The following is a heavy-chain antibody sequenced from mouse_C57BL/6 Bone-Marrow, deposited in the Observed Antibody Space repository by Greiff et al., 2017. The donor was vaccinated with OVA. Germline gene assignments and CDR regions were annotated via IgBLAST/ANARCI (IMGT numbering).Heavy chain of an antibody. J-gene: IGHJ1*03. CDR3: ARDDYYYYWDF. CDR1: GFTFSDFY. CDR2: SSNKANDYTT. V-gene: IGHV7-1*01. Sequence: EVQLVESGGGLVQPGRSLRLSCATSGFTFSDFYMEWVRQAPGKGLEWIAASSNKANDYTTAYSASVKGRFIVSRDTSQSILYLQMNARRAEDTANYYCARDDYYYYWDFWGRGTTVTVSA.